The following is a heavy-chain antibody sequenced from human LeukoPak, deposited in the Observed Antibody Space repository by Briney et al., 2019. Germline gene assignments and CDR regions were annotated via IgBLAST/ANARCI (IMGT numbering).Heavy chain of an antibody. Sequence: GGSLRLSCVASGFTFSSYAMSWVRQAPGKGLEWVSPISGSGGGTYYADSVKGRFTISRDNSKNTLYLQMDSLRAEDTAVYYCAKASYSGYDFFDYWGQGTLATVSS. D-gene: IGHD5-12*01. J-gene: IGHJ4*02. CDR2: ISGSGGGT. CDR1: GFTFSSYA. V-gene: IGHV3-23*01. CDR3: AKASYSGYDFFDY.